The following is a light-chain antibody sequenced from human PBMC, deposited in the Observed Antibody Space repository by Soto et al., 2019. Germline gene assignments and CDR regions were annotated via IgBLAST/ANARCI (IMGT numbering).Light chain of an antibody. J-gene: IGKJ1*01. Sequence: EIVLTQSAATLSLFPGERATLSCRASQTVGGRYLAWFQQKPGQTPRLLRFGAPTTAAGVPDRFSGSGSGTDFSLTINRLEPEDFAVYCCLQYVSSPWTFGQWTKVEV. CDR1: QTVGGRY. CDR2: GAP. V-gene: IGKV3-20*01. CDR3: LQYVSSPWT.